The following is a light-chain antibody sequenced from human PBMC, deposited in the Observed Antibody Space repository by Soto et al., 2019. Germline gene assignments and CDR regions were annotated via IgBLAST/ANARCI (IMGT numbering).Light chain of an antibody. V-gene: IGKV3-15*01. CDR2: DAS. CDR1: RTVSTA. Sequence: EIVMTQSPATLSVSPGERATLSCRASRTVSTALAWYQQKPGQTPKLLIYDASTRVTGVPASFSGSGSGTEFKLTISSLQSEDFAVYYCQQYNSWPLTFGQGTKVDI. J-gene: IGKJ1*01. CDR3: QQYNSWPLT.